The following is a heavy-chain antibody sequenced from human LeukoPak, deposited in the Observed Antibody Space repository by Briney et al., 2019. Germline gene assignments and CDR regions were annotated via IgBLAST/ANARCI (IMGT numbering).Heavy chain of an antibody. V-gene: IGHV3-33*08. J-gene: IGHJ3*02. CDR2: IWYDGSKK. Sequence: GRSRRLSCAASGFTFSSYAIHWVRQAPGKGLEWVAVIWYDGSKKYYADSVKGRFTISRDNSKNTLYLQMNSLRVEDTAVYYCARAQDYDSSGYVDAFDMWGQGTMVTVSS. CDR1: GFTFSSYA. D-gene: IGHD3-22*01. CDR3: ARAQDYDSSGYVDAFDM.